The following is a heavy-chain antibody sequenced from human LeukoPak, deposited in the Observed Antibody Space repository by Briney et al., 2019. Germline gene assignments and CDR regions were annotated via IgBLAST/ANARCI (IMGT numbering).Heavy chain of an antibody. CDR2: ISSSSSTI. J-gene: IGHJ4*02. V-gene: IGHV3-48*04. CDR1: GFTFSSYS. Sequence: GGSLRLSCAASGFTFSSYSMNWVRQAPGKGLEWVSYISSSSSTIYYADSVKGRFTISRDNAKNLLYLQMNSLRAEDTAVYYCARAYCSSTSCYADLDYWGQGTLVTVSS. CDR3: ARAYCSSTSCYADLDY. D-gene: IGHD2-2*01.